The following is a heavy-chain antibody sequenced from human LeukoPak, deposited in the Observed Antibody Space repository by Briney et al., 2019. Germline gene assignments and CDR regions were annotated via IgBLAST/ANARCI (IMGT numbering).Heavy chain of an antibody. J-gene: IGHJ4*02. CDR2: IYHSGST. CDR3: ARGGYYYDSSGYYYPAPVDY. CDR1: GGSISSGGYS. Sequence: PSETLSLTCAVSGGSISSGGYSWSWIRQPPGKGLEWIGYIYHSGSTYYNPSLKSRVTISVDRSKNQFSLKLSSVTAADTAVYYCARGGYYYDSSGYYYPAPVDYWGQGTLVIVSS. V-gene: IGHV4-30-2*01. D-gene: IGHD3-22*01.